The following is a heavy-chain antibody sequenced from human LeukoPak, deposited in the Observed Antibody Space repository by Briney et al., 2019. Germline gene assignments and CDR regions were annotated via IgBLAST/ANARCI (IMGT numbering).Heavy chain of an antibody. V-gene: IGHV4-61*02. CDR1: GGSISSGSYY. D-gene: IGHD6-13*01. J-gene: IGHJ4*02. Sequence: SETLSLTCTVSGGSISSGSYYWRWLRQPTGKGLEWIGRIYTSGSTNYNPSLKSRVTISVDTSKNQFSLKLSSVTAADTAVYYCARAPPSIAAAGTGYFDYWGQGTLVTVSS. CDR3: ARAPPSIAAAGTGYFDY. CDR2: IYTSGST.